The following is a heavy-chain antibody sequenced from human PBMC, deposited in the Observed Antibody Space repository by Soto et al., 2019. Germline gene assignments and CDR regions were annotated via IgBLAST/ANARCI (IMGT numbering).Heavy chain of an antibody. CDR3: ARRWGSGWDFDY. D-gene: IGHD6-19*01. CDR1: GGSISSGGYY. CDR2: IYYSGST. J-gene: IGHJ4*02. V-gene: IGHV4-31*03. Sequence: QVQLQESGPGLVKPSQTLSLTCTVSGGSISSGGYYWSWIRQHPGKGLEWIGYIYYSGSTYYNPSLKSSVTMSVDTSKNQFSLKLSSVTAADTAVYYCARRWGSGWDFDYWGQGTLVTVSS.